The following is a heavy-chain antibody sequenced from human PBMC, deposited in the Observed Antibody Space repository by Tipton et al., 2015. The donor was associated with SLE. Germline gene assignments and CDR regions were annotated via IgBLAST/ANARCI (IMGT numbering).Heavy chain of an antibody. D-gene: IGHD2-2*02. CDR2: IYSGGTT. CDR3: ARTPYTSTGY. V-gene: IGHV3-66*02. CDR1: GFTISTNS. J-gene: IGHJ4*02. Sequence: SLRLSCAASGFTISTNSMNWVRQAPGKGLEWVSTIYSGGTTDYADSAKGRFTISRDNSKNMLYLQMNSLRAEDTAVYYCARTPYTSTGYWGQGTLVTVSS.